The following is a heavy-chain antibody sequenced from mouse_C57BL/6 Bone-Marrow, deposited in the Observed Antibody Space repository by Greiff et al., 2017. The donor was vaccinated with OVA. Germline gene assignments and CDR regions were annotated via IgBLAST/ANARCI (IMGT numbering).Heavy chain of an antibody. V-gene: IGHV5-15*01. CDR3: ARHLITTRAMDY. CDR2: ISNLAYSI. CDR1: GFTFSDYG. Sequence: EVQRVESGGGLVQPGGSLKLSCAASGFTFSDYGMAWVRQAPRKGPEWVAFISNLAYSIYYADTVTGRFTISRENAKNTLYLEMSSLRSEDTAMYYCARHLITTRAMDYWGQGTSVTVSS. J-gene: IGHJ4*01. D-gene: IGHD2-4*01.